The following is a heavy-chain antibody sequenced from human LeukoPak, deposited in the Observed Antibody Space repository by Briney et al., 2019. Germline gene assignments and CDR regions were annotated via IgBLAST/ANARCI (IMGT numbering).Heavy chain of an antibody. CDR1: GFTFSSYA. Sequence: PGGSLRLSCAASGFTFSSYAMSWVRQAPGKGLDWVSAIDDTGSHTDYADSVKGRFTVSRDNSKNTLYLQMNSLRAEDTATYCCAKSGLSTSAARQLDYWGQGTLVTVSS. CDR2: IDDTGSHT. V-gene: IGHV3-23*01. D-gene: IGHD6-6*01. CDR3: AKSGLSTSAARQLDY. J-gene: IGHJ4*02.